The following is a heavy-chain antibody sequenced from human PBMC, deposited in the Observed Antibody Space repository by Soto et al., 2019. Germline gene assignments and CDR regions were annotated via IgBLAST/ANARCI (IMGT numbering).Heavy chain of an antibody. D-gene: IGHD1-1*01. CDR2: ISANSGST. J-gene: IGHJ4*02. CDR1: GFTFDDYA. CDR3: AKVPGGVRLMSSTQTAY. Sequence: PGGSLRLSCAASGFTFDDYAMHWVRQAPGKGLEWVSGISANSGSTDYTDSVKGRFTISRDNARNTVYLQMNSLRADDTAVYYCAKVPGGVRLMSSTQTAYWGQGTLVTVSS. V-gene: IGHV3-9*01.